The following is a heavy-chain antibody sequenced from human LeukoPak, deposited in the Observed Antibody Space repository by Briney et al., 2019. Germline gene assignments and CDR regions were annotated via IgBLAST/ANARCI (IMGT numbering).Heavy chain of an antibody. D-gene: IGHD3-10*01. CDR3: ARVGRGYYAVDY. V-gene: IGHV3-48*01. CDR2: SPFTGTSI. J-gene: IGHJ4*02. CDR1: GFTFSSHC. Sequence: GGSLRLSCAVSGFTFSSHCMNWVRQAPGKGLEWVSYSPFTGTSISYADSVKGRFTISRDIAKNSLYLQMSGLRVEDTAVYYCARVGRGYYAVDYWGQGTLVIVSS.